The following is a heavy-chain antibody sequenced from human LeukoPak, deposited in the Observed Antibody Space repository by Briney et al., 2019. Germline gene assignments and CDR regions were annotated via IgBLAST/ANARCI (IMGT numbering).Heavy chain of an antibody. D-gene: IGHD5-24*01. CDR3: SRARGGYNKY. Sequence: GGSLRLSCAASGFTFSSYSMDWVRQAPGRGLEWVSSISSSSSYIYYADSVKGRFTISRDNSNNTLYLQMNNLRAEDTAVFYCSRARGGYNKYWGQGTLVTVSS. J-gene: IGHJ4*02. CDR1: GFTFSSYS. CDR2: ISSSSSYI. V-gene: IGHV3-21*01.